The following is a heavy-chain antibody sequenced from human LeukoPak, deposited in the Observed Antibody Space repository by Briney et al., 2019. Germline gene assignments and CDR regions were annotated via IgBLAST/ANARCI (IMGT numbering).Heavy chain of an antibody. D-gene: IGHD3-10*01. CDR2: IYYSGST. CDR1: GGSIRSSSYY. J-gene: IGHJ4*02. CDR3: ARLWLGVRPPDY. V-gene: IGHV4-39*01. Sequence: SETLSLTCTVSGGSIRSSSYYWGWIRQPPGEGLEWFGSIYYSGSTYYNPSLKSRVTISVDTSKNQFSLKLSSLTAADTAVYYCARLWLGVRPPDYWGLGTLVTVSS.